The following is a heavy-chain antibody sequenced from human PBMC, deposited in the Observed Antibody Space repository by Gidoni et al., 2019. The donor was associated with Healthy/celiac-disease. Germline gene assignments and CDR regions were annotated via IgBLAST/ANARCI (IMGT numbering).Heavy chain of an antibody. V-gene: IGHV4-39*01. CDR2: IYYSGST. J-gene: IGHJ4*02. Sequence: QLQLQESGPGLVKPSETLSLTCTVSGGSISSSSYYWGWIRQPPGKGLEWIGSIYYSGSTYYNPSLKSRVTISVDTSKNQFSLKLSSVTAADTAVYYCARIAVAGTRAFAYWGQGTLVTVSS. CDR3: ARIAVAGTRAFAY. D-gene: IGHD6-19*01. CDR1: GGSISSSSYY.